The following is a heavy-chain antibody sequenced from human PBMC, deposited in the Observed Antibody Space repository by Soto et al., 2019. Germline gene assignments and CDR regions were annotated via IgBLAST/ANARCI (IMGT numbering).Heavy chain of an antibody. CDR2: IKEDGSST. CDR1: GFTFSNHW. Sequence: HPGGSLRLSCAASGFTFSNHWMNWVRQVPGRGMEWVAKIKEDGSSTYFADSVRGRFTISRDNAKNALFLQMNSLRVEDTAISKDVEWSLDFWGLGTLVTVSS. J-gene: IGHJ4*02. CDR3: VEWSLDF. V-gene: IGHV3-7*01. D-gene: IGHD3-3*01.